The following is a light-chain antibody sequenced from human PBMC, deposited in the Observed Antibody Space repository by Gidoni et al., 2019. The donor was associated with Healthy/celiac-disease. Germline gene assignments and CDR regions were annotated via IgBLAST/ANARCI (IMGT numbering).Light chain of an antibody. CDR1: SSNIGSNT. V-gene: IGLV1-44*01. CDR2: SNN. J-gene: IGLJ3*02. Sequence: QSVLTQPPSASGTPGQRVTISCSGSSSNIGSNTVNWYQQLPGTAPKLLIYSNNQRPPGVPDRFSGSKSGTSASLAISGLQSEDEADYYWAAWDDRLNGRVFGGGTKLTVL. CDR3: AAWDDRLNGRV.